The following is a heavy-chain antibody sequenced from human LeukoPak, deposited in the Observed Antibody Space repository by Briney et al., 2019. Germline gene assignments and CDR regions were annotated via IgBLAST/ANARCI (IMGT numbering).Heavy chain of an antibody. J-gene: IGHJ4*02. Sequence: GGSLRLSCAASGFTFSSYWMSWVRQAPGKGLEWVAVISYDGSNKYYADSVKGRFTISRDNSKNTLYLQMNSLRAEDTAVYYCARSYYDFWSGYPDYWGQGTLVTVSS. CDR2: ISYDGSNK. CDR3: ARSYYDFWSGYPDY. CDR1: GFTFSSYW. D-gene: IGHD3-3*01. V-gene: IGHV3-30*03.